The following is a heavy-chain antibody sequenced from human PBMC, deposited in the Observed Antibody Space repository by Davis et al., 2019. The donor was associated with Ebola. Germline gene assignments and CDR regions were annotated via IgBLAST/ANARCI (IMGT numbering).Heavy chain of an antibody. D-gene: IGHD2-21*01. CDR2: IIPILGIA. V-gene: IGHV1-69*04. CDR3: ARDGLIASFGY. J-gene: IGHJ4*02. Sequence: SVKVSCKASGGTFSSYAISWVRQAPGQGLEWMGRIIPILGIANYAQKFQGRVTITADKSTSTAYMELSSLRSEDTAVYYCARDGLIASFGYWGQGTLVTVSS. CDR1: GGTFSSYA.